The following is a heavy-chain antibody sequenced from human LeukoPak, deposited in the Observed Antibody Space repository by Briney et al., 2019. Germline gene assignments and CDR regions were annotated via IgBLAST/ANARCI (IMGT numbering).Heavy chain of an antibody. D-gene: IGHD6-19*01. V-gene: IGHV1-69*04. CDR2: IIPILGIA. CDR3: ARLQTSAGTHYADY. Sequence: ASVKVSCKASGGTFSSYAISWVRQAPGQGLEWMGRIIPILGIANYAQKFQGRVTITADKSTSTAYMELSSLRSEDTAVYYCARLQTSAGTHYADYWGQGTLVTVSS. J-gene: IGHJ4*02. CDR1: GGTFSSYA.